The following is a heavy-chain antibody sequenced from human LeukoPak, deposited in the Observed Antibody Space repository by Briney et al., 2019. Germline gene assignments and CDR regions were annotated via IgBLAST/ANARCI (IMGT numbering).Heavy chain of an antibody. CDR2: INPNSGGT. CDR1: GYTFTNYY. J-gene: IGHJ4*02. CDR3: ARGYCSGGSCYLRSGYGY. V-gene: IGHV1-2*06. D-gene: IGHD2-15*01. Sequence: ASVKVSCKASGYTFTNYYMHWVRQAPGQGLEWMGRINPNSGGTNYAQKFQGRVTITADESTSTAYMELSSLRSEDTAVYYCARGYCSGGSCYLRSGYGYWGQGTLVTVSS.